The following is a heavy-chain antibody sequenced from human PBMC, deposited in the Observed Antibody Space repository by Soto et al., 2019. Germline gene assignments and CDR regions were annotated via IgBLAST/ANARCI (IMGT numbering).Heavy chain of an antibody. V-gene: IGHV3-23*01. CDR2: ISGSGGST. J-gene: IGHJ5*02. Sequence: GGSLRLSCAASGFTFSSYAMSWVRQAPGKGLEWVSAISGSGGSTYYADSVKGRFTISRDNSKNTLYLQMNSLRAEDTAVYYCAKGGVGRNWRYSSSTSCYPRPSWGQGTLVTVSS. CDR3: AKGGVGRNWRYSSSTSCYPRPS. D-gene: IGHD2-2*01. CDR1: GFTFSSYA.